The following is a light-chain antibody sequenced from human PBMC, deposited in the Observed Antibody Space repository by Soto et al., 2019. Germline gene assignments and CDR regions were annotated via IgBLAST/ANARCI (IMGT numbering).Light chain of an antibody. CDR1: QTVGNNY. V-gene: IGKV3-20*01. J-gene: IGKJ1*01. CDR2: GAS. Sequence: EIVLTQSPGTLSLSPWERATLSCRASQTVGNNYLDWYQQKPGQAPRLLIYGASSRATVIPDRFSGSGSGTDFTLTISRLEPEDFAVYYCRQSATSPRTFGQGTKVEIK. CDR3: RQSATSPRT.